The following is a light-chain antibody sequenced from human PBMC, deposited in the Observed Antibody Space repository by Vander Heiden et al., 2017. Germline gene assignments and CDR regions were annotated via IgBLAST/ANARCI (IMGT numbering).Light chain of an antibody. J-gene: IGKJ5*01. Sequence: GSQGISSYLAWYQQKPGKAPKLLIYAASILQSGVPSRFSGSGSGTEFTLTISSLQPEDFATYYCQQLNSYPSITFGQGTRLEF. CDR2: AAS. CDR1: QGISSY. CDR3: QQLNSYPSIT. V-gene: IGKV1-9*01.